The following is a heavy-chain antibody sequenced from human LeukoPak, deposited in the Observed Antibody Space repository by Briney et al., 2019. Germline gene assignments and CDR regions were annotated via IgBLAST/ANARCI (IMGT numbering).Heavy chain of an antibody. V-gene: IGHV3-30*03. D-gene: IGHD1-14*01. CDR3: ACPVFFDI. J-gene: IGHJ3*02. CDR1: GFTFSSYG. Sequence: GGSLRLSCAASGFTFSSYGMHWVRQAPGKGLEWVAVISYDGSNKYYADSVKGRFTISRDNSKNTLYLQMNSLRAEDTAVYYCACPVFFDIWGQGTMVTVSS. CDR2: ISYDGSNK.